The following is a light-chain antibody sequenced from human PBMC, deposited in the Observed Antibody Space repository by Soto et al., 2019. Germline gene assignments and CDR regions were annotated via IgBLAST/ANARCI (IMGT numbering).Light chain of an antibody. V-gene: IGLV2-14*03. CDR1: SSDVGGYNY. CDR3: SSYTSSSTRV. CDR2: DVS. J-gene: IGLJ2*01. Sequence: QSALTQPASVSGCPGQSITISCTGTSSDVGGYNYVSWYQQHPGKAPKLMIFDVSNRPSGGSNRFSGSRSGNTASLTISELQAEDEADYYCSSYTSSSTRVFGGGTKLTVL.